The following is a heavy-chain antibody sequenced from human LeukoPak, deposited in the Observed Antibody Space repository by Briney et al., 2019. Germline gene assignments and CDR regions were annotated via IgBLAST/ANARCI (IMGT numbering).Heavy chain of an antibody. CDR1: GFTFSSYE. V-gene: IGHV3-53*05. D-gene: IGHD5-12*01. CDR2: IYNGDSP. CDR3: ARGRYSGYDWLDY. J-gene: IGHJ4*02. Sequence: PGGSLRLSCAASGFTFSSYEMNWVRQAPGKGLEWVSVIYNGDSPYYADSVEGRFTLSRDNSKNTLYLQMNSLRSDDTALYYCARGRYSGYDWLDYWGQGTLVTVSS.